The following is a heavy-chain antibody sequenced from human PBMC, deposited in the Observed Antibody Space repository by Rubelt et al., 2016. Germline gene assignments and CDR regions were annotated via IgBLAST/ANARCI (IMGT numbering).Heavy chain of an antibody. D-gene: IGHD5-12*01. J-gene: IGHJ4*02. CDR2: IYYSGGT. Sequence: QVQLQESGPGLVKPSETLSLTCSVSRGSISGYYWSWIRQPPGKGLEWIGQIYYSGGTSYNPSLKSRVSLSVDTAKNQVSRKLNSVTAADTAVYYCARDGSLVAPDYWGQGTLVTVSS. CDR3: ARDGSLVAPDY. CDR1: RGSISGYY. V-gene: IGHV4-59*12.